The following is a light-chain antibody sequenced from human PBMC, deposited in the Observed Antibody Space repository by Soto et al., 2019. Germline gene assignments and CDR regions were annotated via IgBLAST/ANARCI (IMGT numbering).Light chain of an antibody. V-gene: IGKV3-15*01. CDR3: QQYNNWRPYT. J-gene: IGKJ2*01. Sequence: EIVMTQSPATLSVSPGERATLSCRASQSISSNLAWYQRRPGQAPRLLIYGASARATGIPARFSGSGSGTEFTLTISRLQSEDFAVYYCQQYNNWRPYTFVQGTKVEIK. CDR2: GAS. CDR1: QSISSN.